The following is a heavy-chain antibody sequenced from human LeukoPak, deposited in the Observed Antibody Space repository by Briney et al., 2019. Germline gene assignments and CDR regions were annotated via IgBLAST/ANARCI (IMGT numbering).Heavy chain of an antibody. CDR1: GGTFSSYA. CDR2: IIPIFGTA. D-gene: IGHD3-22*01. J-gene: IGHJ1*01. V-gene: IGHV1-69*05. CDR3: ATTRGNYYDSSGYYSDEYFQH. Sequence: SVKVSCKASGGTFSSYAISWVRQAPGQGLEWMGRIIPIFGTANYAQKFQGRVTITTDESTSTAYMELSNLRSEDTAVYYCATTRGNYYDSSGYYSDEYFQHWGQGTLVTVSS.